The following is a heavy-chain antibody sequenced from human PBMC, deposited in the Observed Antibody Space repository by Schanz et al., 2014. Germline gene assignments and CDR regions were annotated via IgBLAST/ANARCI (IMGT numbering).Heavy chain of an antibody. J-gene: IGHJ4*02. CDR2: ISDSGTYT. CDR3: VSQTGSPNY. CDR1: GFVFGDYY. V-gene: IGHV3-11*03. D-gene: IGHD6-13*01. Sequence: VQLLESGGGLVQPGGSLRLSCAASGFVFGDYYMTWIRQAPGKGLEWLSYISDSGTYTNYADSVKGRFTISRDNAKRSLFLQRNSLRVEDTAVYVGVSQTGSPNYWGQGTRVTVPP.